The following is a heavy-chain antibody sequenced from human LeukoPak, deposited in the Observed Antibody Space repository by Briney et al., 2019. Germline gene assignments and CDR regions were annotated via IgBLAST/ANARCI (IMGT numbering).Heavy chain of an antibody. CDR3: ARDDFTMVVRGVSKFDY. J-gene: IGHJ4*02. V-gene: IGHV3-7*01. CDR1: GFTFSNYW. Sequence: PGRSLRLSCAASGFTFSNYWMNWVRQAPGKGLEWVANINQDGNEKYYVDSVKGRFTISRDNAKNSLYLQMNSLRAEDTAVYYCARDDFTMVVRGVSKFDYWGQGTLVTVSS. D-gene: IGHD3-10*01. CDR2: INQDGNEK.